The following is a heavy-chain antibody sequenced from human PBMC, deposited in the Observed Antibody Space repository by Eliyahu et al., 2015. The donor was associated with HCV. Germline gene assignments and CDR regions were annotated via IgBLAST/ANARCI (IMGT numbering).Heavy chain of an antibody. CDR1: GGSISSSSYY. V-gene: IGHV4-39*01. CDR3: ARSGSYSVGAFDI. D-gene: IGHD1-26*01. J-gene: IGHJ3*02. Sequence: QLQLQESGPGLVKPSETLSLTCTVSGGSISSSSYYWGWIRQPPGKGLEWIGSIYYSGSTYYNPSLKSRVTISVDTSKNQFSLKLSSVTAADTAVYYCARSGSYSVGAFDIWGQGTMVTVSS. CDR2: IYYSGST.